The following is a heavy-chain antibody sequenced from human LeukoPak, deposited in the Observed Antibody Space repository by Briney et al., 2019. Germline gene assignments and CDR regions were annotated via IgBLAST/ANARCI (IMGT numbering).Heavy chain of an antibody. J-gene: IGHJ4*02. V-gene: IGHV3-15*01. CDR3: TTDPRY. Sequence: GRSLRLSCGASGFKVRDVWMSWVRQAPGRGLEWLGRIKSKSNGGATDYVAPVKGRFTISRDDSKNTVSLQMNRLKIEGTAVYYCTTDPRYWGQGTLVTVSS. CDR1: GFKVRDVW. CDR2: IKSKSNGGAT.